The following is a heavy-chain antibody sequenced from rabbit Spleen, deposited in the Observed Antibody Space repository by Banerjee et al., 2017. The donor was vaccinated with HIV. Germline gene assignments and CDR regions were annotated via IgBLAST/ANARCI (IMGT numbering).Heavy chain of an antibody. Sequence: QEQLVESGGGLVKPEGSLTLTCKASGFSFSDRDVMCWVRQAPGKGLQWIACINAYTGKPVYATWAKGRFTISRTSSTSVTLQMTSLTAADTATYFCARGSATMTMVIIGYYFNLWGPGTLVTVS. CDR1: GFSFSDRDV. V-gene: IGHV1S45*01. CDR3: ARGSATMTMVIIGYYFNL. D-gene: IGHD2-1*01. CDR2: INAYTGKP. J-gene: IGHJ4*01.